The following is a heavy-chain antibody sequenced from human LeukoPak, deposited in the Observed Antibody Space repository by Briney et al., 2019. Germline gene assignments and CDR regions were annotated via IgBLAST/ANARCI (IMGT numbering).Heavy chain of an antibody. Sequence: PGGSLRLSCAASGFTFRSYVMSWVRQAPGEGLEWVSSISGSGGRTSYADSVKGRFTISRDNSKNTLYLQMNILRADDTAVYYCAKDGSPSVTKAVYFDYWGQGALVTVSS. CDR1: GFTFRSYV. J-gene: IGHJ4*02. V-gene: IGHV3-23*01. D-gene: IGHD4-17*01. CDR2: ISGSGGRT. CDR3: AKDGSPSVTKAVYFDY.